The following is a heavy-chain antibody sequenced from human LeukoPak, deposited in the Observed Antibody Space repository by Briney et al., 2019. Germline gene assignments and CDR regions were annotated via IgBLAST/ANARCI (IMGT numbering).Heavy chain of an antibody. Sequence: SETLSLTCTVSGGSISSDSDYWSWIRQPAGKGLEWIGRIYSGSTDYNPSLRSRLTISVDTSKNQFSLKLSSVTAADTAVYYCARPLDYGDYGTPFDYWGQGTLVTVSS. V-gene: IGHV4-61*02. J-gene: IGHJ4*02. D-gene: IGHD4-17*01. CDR3: ARPLDYGDYGTPFDY. CDR1: GGSISSDSDY. CDR2: IYSGST.